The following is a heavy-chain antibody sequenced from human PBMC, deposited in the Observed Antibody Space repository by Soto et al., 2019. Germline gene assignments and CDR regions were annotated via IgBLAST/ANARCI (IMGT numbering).Heavy chain of an antibody. CDR1: GGTFSSYT. J-gene: IGHJ4*02. V-gene: IGHV1-69*02. Sequence: QVQLVQSGAEVKKPGSSVKVSCKGSGGTFSSYTISWVRQAPGQGLEWMGRIIPILGIANYAQKFQGRVTITADKSTSTAYMELSSLRSEDTAVYYCATPSGSYPLTPIDYWGQGTLVTVSS. CDR2: IIPILGIA. D-gene: IGHD1-26*01. CDR3: ATPSGSYPLTPIDY.